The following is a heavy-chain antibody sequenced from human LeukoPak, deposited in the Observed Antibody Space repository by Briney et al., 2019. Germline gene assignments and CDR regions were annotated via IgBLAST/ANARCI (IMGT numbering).Heavy chain of an antibody. J-gene: IGHJ4*02. D-gene: IGHD3-22*01. CDR3: ARHLYDSSGYYDY. V-gene: IGHV4-61*05. Sequence: SETLSLTCTVSGGSISSSSCYWSWIRQPPGKGLEWIGYIYYSGSTNYNPSLKSRVTISVDTSKNQFSLKLSSVTAADTAVYYCARHLYDSSGYYDYWGQGTLVTVSS. CDR1: GGSISSSSCY. CDR2: IYYSGST.